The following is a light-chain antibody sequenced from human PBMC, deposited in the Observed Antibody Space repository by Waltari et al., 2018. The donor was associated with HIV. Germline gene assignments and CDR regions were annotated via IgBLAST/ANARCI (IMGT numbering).Light chain of an antibody. CDR3: GTWDTSLSAWI. V-gene: IGLV1-51*01. CDR1: SSTIATNY. CDR2: DNH. Sequence: QSVLTQPPSVSATPGQKVTISCSGSSSTIATNYVSWYQHFPVTVPKVLIYDNHKRASGIPDGVSGSKSGTSATLDISGLQTGDEAHYYCGTWDTSLSAWIFGTGTKVTVL. J-gene: IGLJ1*01.